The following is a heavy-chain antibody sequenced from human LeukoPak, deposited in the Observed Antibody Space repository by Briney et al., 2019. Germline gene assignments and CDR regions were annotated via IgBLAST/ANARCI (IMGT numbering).Heavy chain of an antibody. CDR3: ARGSSWYSPFDY. J-gene: IGHJ4*02. V-gene: IGHV4-4*07. Sequence: PSETLSLTCTVSGGSISSYYWSWIRQPAGKGLEWIGCIYSSRSSNYNPSLKSRVTMSVDTSKNHFSLNLSSVTAADTAVYYCARGSSWYSPFDYWGQGTLVTVSS. D-gene: IGHD6-13*01. CDR2: IYSSRSS. CDR1: GGSISSYY.